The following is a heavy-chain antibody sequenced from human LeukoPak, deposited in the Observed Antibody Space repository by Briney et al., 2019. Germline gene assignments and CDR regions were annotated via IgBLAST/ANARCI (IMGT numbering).Heavy chain of an antibody. J-gene: IGHJ4*02. CDR3: ARRGHTAPYYFDY. CDR2: INHSGST. CDR1: GGSISSSSYY. Sequence: SETLSLTCTVSGGSISSSSYYWGWIRQPPGKGLEWIGEINHSGSTNYNPSLKSRVTISVDTSKNQFSLKLSSVTAADTAVYYCARRGHTAPYYFDYWGQGTLVTVSS. D-gene: IGHD5-18*01. V-gene: IGHV4-39*07.